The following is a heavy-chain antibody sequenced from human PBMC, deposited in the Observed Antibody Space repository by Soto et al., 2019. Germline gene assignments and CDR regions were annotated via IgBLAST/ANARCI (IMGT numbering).Heavy chain of an antibody. D-gene: IGHD6-19*01. CDR2: FDPEDGET. CDR3: ATAEAVAGPNFDY. J-gene: IGHJ4*02. Sequence: ASVKLSCKVSGYTLTELSMHWVRQAPGKGLEWMGGFDPEDGETIYAQKFQGRVTMTEDTSTDTAYMELSSLRSEDTAVYYCATAEAVAGPNFDYWGQGTLVTVSS. CDR1: GYTLTELS. V-gene: IGHV1-24*01.